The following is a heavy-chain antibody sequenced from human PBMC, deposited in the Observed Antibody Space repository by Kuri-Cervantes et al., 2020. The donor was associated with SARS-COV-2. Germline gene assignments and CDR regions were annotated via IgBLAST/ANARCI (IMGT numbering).Heavy chain of an antibody. CDR2: INHSGST. CDR3: ARVRYCSSTSYRHCGWFDP. V-gene: IGHV4-34*01. Sequence: ESLKISCAASGFTFSSYSMNWVRQAPGKGLEWIGEINHSGSTNYNPSLKSRVTISVDTSKNQFSLKLSSVTAADTAVYYCARVRYCSSTSYRHCGWFDPWGQGTLVTVSS. CDR1: GFTFSSYS. J-gene: IGHJ5*02. D-gene: IGHD2-2*01.